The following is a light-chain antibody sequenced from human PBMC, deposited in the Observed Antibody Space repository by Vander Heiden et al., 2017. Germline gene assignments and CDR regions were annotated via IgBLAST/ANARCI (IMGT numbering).Light chain of an antibody. V-gene: IGLV1-51*01. CDR1: NSNVGNND. CDR2: DNN. Sequence: QSVLTQPPSVSAAPGQKVTISCSGSNSNVGNNDVSWYQHLPGTAPKLLIYDNNKLPSGIPDRFSGSKSGTSATLGITGLQTGDEADYYCGTWDSSLSAVVFGGGSKLTVL. CDR3: GTWDSSLSAVV. J-gene: IGLJ2*01.